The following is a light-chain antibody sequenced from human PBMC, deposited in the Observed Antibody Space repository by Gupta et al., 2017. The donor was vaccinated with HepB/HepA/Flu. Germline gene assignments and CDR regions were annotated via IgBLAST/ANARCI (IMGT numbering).Light chain of an antibody. J-gene: IGLJ2*01. V-gene: IGLV2-14*03. CDR1: SRDIGAYDS. CDR2: DVA. Sequence: QSALTQPASVSGSPGQSITLSCTVTSRDIGAYDSVSWYQQYPGKAPKLLLYDVAARPSGISTRFSGSKSGNTASLTISGLQTEDEAAYFCSSFTSTLTLVVVGGGTKLTVL. CDR3: SSFTSTLTLVV.